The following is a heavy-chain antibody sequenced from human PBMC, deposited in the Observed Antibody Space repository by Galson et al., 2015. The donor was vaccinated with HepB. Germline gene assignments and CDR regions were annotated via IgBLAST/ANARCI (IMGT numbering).Heavy chain of an antibody. Sequence: QSGAEVKKPGESLRISCKGSGYSFTSYWISWVRQMPGKGLEWMGRIDPSDSYTNYSPSFQGHVTISADKSISTAYLQWSSLKASDTAMYYCARHGVGPWRYDSSGYYGEDAFDIWGQGTMVTVSS. CDR1: GYSFTSYW. CDR2: IDPSDSYT. D-gene: IGHD3-22*01. CDR3: ARHGVGPWRYDSSGYYGEDAFDI. J-gene: IGHJ3*02. V-gene: IGHV5-10-1*01.